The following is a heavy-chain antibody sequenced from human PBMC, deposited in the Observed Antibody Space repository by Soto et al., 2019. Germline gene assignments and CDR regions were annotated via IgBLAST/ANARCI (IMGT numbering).Heavy chain of an antibody. J-gene: IGHJ6*02. Sequence: PGGSLRLSCAASGFTFSSYEMNWVRQAPGKGLEWVSYISSSGGTIYYADSVKGRFTISRDNAKNSLYLQMNSLRAEDTAVYYCARVIAAAGPKYNYYYYGMDVWGQGTTVTVSS. V-gene: IGHV3-48*03. CDR2: ISSSGGTI. CDR1: GFTFSSYE. D-gene: IGHD6-13*01. CDR3: ARVIAAAGPKYNYYYYGMDV.